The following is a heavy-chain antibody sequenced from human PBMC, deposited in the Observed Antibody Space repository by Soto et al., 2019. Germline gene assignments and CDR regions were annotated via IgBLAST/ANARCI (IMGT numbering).Heavy chain of an antibody. D-gene: IGHD3-22*01. V-gene: IGHV4-39*01. CDR2: MSYSRST. CDR1: GVSISSSGYY. J-gene: IGHJ4*02. CDR3: VRQDFYESSG. Sequence: QLQESGPGLMKPSETLSLTCTVSGVSISSSGYYWGWIRQPPGKGLEWTGSMSYSRSTYHNPSRESRVTISVDTSKTQFSLKLTSVTAADTALYYCVRQDFYESSGWGQGTLVTVSS.